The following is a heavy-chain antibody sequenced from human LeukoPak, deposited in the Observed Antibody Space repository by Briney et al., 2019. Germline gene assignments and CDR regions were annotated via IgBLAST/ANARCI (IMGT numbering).Heavy chain of an antibody. J-gene: IGHJ4*02. CDR3: ARDYGGNQHPNY. D-gene: IGHD4-23*01. CDR1: GYTFTSYG. CDR2: ISAYNGNT. V-gene: IGHV1-18*01. Sequence: GASVKVSCKASGYTFTSYGISWVRQAPGQGLEWMGWISAYNGNTNYAQKFQGRVTITADKSTSTAYMELSSLRSEDTAVYYCARDYGGNQHPNYWGQGTLVTVSS.